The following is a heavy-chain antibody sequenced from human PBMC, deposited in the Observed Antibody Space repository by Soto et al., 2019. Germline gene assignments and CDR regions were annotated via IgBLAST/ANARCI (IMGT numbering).Heavy chain of an antibody. CDR3: AKRAKVVRGVPRYGMDV. CDR1: GFTFSSYA. V-gene: IGHV3-23*01. Sequence: EVQLLESGGGLVQPGGSLRLSCAASGFTFSSYAMSWVRQAPGKGLEWVSAISGSGGSTYYADSVKGRFTISRDNSKNPLYLQLNGLRAEDTAVYYCAKRAKVVRGVPRYGMDVWGQGTTVTVSS. J-gene: IGHJ6*02. D-gene: IGHD3-10*01. CDR2: ISGSGGST.